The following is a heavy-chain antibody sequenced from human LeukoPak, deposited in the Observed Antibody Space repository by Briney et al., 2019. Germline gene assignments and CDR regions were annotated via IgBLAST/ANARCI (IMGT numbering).Heavy chain of an antibody. CDR1: GGSISSYY. D-gene: IGHD3-10*01. Sequence: SETLSLTCTVSGGSISSYYWSWIRQPPGKGLEWIGYIYYSGGTNYNPSLKSRVTISVDTSKNQFSLKLSSVTAADTAVYYCAASYYRRHFDYWGQGTLVTVSS. V-gene: IGHV4-59*01. CDR3: AASYYRRHFDY. J-gene: IGHJ4*02. CDR2: IYYSGGT.